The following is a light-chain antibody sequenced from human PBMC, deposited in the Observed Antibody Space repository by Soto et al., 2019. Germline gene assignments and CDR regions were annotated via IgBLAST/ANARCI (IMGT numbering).Light chain of an antibody. CDR1: QSVSSY. V-gene: IGKV3-11*01. J-gene: IGKJ1*01. CDR2: GAS. Sequence: EIALTQSPATLSLSPGERATLSCRTSQSVSSYLAWYQQKPGQAPRILIYGASNRATGIPARFSGSGSETDFTLTISSLEPEDFAVYYCQQRSATWTFGQGTMVEIK. CDR3: QQRSATWT.